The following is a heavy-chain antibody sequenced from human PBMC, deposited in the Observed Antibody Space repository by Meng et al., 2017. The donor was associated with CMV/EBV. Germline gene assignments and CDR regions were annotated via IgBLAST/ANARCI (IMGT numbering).Heavy chain of an antibody. V-gene: IGHV3-7*01. J-gene: IGHJ6*02. CDR3: ARGESSWSGYYLYYGMDV. D-gene: IGHD3-3*01. Sequence: SCAASGFTFSSYWMSWVRQAPGKGLEWVANIKQDGSEKYYVGSVKGRFTISRDNAKNSLYLQMNSLRAEDTAVYYCARGESSWSGYYLYYGMDVWGQGTTVTVSS. CDR1: GFTFSSYW. CDR2: IKQDGSEK.